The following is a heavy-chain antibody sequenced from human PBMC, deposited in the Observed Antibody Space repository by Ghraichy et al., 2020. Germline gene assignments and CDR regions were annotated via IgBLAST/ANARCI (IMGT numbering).Heavy chain of an antibody. CDR2: IWYDGSNK. J-gene: IGHJ5*02. D-gene: IGHD4-17*01. Sequence: GGSLRLSCAASGFTFSSYGMHWVRQAPGKGLEWVAVIWYDGSNKYYADSVKGRFTISRDNSKNTLYLQMNSLRAEDTAVYYCARSFYGDYNVWFDPWGQGTLVTVSS. CDR1: GFTFSSYG. V-gene: IGHV3-33*01. CDR3: ARSFYGDYNVWFDP.